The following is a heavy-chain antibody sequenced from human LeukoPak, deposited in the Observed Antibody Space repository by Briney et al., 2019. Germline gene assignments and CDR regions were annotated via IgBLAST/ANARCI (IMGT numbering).Heavy chain of an antibody. CDR1: GGSFSGYY. V-gene: IGHV4-34*01. Sequence: SETLSLTCAVYGGSFSGYYWSWIRQPPGKGLEWIGEINHSGSTNYNPSLKSRVTISVDTSKNQFSLKLSSVTAADTAVYYCARALAAAGPQDYWGQGTLVTVSS. CDR3: ARALAAAGPQDY. CDR2: INHSGST. J-gene: IGHJ4*02. D-gene: IGHD6-13*01.